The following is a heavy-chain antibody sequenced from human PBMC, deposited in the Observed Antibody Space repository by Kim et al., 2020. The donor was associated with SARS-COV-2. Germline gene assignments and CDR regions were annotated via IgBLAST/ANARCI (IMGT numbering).Heavy chain of an antibody. V-gene: IGHV1-2*02. J-gene: IGHJ5*02. CDR3: ARDRMYGDKPFDP. Sequence: YAQKFQGRVTMTRDTSISTAYMELSRLRSDDTAVYYCARDRMYGDKPFDPWGQGTLVTVSS. D-gene: IGHD4-17*01.